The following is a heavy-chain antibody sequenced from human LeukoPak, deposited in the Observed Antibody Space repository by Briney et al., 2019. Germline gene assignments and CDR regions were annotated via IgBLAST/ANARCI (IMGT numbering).Heavy chain of an antibody. CDR2: INPNSGGT. CDR1: GYTFTGYY. V-gene: IGHV1-2*02. D-gene: IGHD3-16*02. CDR3: ARGDYVWGSYLPTYYFDY. Sequence: GASVKVSCKASGYTFTGYYMHWVRQAPGQGLEWTGWINPNSGGTNYAQKFQGRVTMTRDTSISTAYMELSRLRSDDTAVYYCARGDYVWGSYLPTYYFDYWGQGTLVTVSS. J-gene: IGHJ4*02.